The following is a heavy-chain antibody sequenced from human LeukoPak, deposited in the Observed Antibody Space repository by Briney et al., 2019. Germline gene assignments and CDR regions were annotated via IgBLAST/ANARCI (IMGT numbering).Heavy chain of an antibody. CDR2: ISYDGSNK. D-gene: IGHD2-2*01. V-gene: IGHV3-30*04. CDR3: AREFREVVPSLGIEPYAKYFQH. Sequence: GGSLRLSCVASGFTFSSYAMHWVRQAPGKGLEWVAVISYDGSNKYYADSVKGRFTISRDNSKNTLYLQMNSLRVEDTAVYYCAREFREVVPSLGIEPYAKYFQHWGQGTLVTVSS. CDR1: GFTFSSYA. J-gene: IGHJ1*01.